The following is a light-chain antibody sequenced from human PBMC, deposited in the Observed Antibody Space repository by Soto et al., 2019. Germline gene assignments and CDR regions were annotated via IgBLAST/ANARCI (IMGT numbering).Light chain of an antibody. J-gene: IGKJ5*01. CDR2: DAS. CDR3: QQYNNWPFS. CDR1: QSISSW. Sequence: DIQMTQSPSTLSASVGDRVTITCRASQSISSWLAWYQQKPGKAPKLLIYDASSLESGVPPRFRGSGSGTDFTLTISGLKSEDSEVYFCQQYNNWPFSFGQGTRLEIK. V-gene: IGKV1-5*01.